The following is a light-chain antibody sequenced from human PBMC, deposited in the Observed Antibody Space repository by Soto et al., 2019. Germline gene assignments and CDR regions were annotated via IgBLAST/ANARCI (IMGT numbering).Light chain of an antibody. CDR2: EVS. CDR1: SSDVGGYNY. Sequence: QSALTQPASVSGSPGQSITISCTGTSSDVGGYNYVSWYQQQSGKAPKLMIHEVSNRPSGDSNRFSGSKSGNTASLTISGLQAEDEADYYCSSYTSSRAYVFGIGTKLTV. V-gene: IGLV2-14*01. CDR3: SSYTSSRAYV. J-gene: IGLJ1*01.